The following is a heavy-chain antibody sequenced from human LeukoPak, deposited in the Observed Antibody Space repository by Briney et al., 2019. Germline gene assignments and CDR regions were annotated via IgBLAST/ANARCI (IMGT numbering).Heavy chain of an antibody. D-gene: IGHD5-18*01. V-gene: IGHV3-23*01. CDR1: GFTFSTYA. J-gene: IGHJ4*02. CDR3: AKDALIGRGYSYGYYDY. CDR2: ISGNGDST. Sequence: GGSLRLSCAASGFTFSTYAMSWVRQAPGKGLEWVSAISGNGDSTYYADSVKGRFTISRDNSENTLYLQMNSLRAEDTAAYYCAKDALIGRGYSYGYYDYWGQGTLVTVSS.